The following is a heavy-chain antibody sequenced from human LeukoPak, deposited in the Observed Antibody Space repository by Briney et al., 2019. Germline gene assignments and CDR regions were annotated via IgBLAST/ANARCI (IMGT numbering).Heavy chain of an antibody. D-gene: IGHD1-14*01. V-gene: IGHV3-30-3*01. Sequence: PGGSLRLSCAASGFTFSSYAMHWGRQAPGKGLERGAVISYDGSNKYYADSVKGRFTISRDNSKNTLYLQMNSLRAEDTAVYYCARGHALPQCDYWGQGTLVTVSS. J-gene: IGHJ4*02. CDR2: ISYDGSNK. CDR1: GFTFSSYA. CDR3: ARGHALPQCDY.